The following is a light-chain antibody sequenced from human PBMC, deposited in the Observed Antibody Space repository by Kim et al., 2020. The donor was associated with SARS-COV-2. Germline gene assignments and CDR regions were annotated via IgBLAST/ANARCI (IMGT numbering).Light chain of an antibody. J-gene: IGKJ1*01. CDR3: HQFNDYPWT. V-gene: IGKV1-5*03. Sequence: DIQMTQSPSTLSASVGDRVTITCRASESISSRLAWYQHKSVKAPKLVIYKASTLGSGVPSRFSGSGSGTEFTLTINSLQPDDFATYYCHQFNDYPWTFGQGTKVDIK. CDR2: KAS. CDR1: ESISSR.